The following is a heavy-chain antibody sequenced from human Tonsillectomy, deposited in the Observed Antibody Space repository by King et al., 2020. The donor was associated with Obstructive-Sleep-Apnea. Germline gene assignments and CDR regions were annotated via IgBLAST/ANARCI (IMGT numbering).Heavy chain of an antibody. CDR3: ARRTYSSSWYVDY. V-gene: IGHV3-7*01. CDR2: IKKDGSEK. D-gene: IGHD6-13*01. J-gene: IGHJ4*02. CDR1: GFTFSSYW. Sequence: VQLVESGGGLVQPGGSLRLSCAASGFTFSSYWMSWVRQAPGKGLEWVANIKKDGSEKYYVDSVKGRFTISRDNAKNSLYLQRNSLRAEDTAVYYCARRTYSSSWYVDYWGQGTLVTVSS.